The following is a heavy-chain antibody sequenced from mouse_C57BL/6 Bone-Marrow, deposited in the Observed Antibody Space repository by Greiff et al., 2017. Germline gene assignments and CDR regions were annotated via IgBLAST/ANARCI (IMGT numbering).Heavy chain of an antibody. V-gene: IGHV10-3*01. CDR3: VSDGDVYDWGLAWFAY. J-gene: IGHJ3*01. Sequence: EVKLVESGGGLVQPKGSLKLSCAASGFTFNTYAMHWVRQAPGKGLEWVARIRSKGSNYATYYADSVQDRFTISRDDSQSMPYLQMNNLKTEDTAMYCFVSDGDVYDWGLAWFAYWGQGTLVTVAA. CDR1: GFTFNTYA. CDR2: IRSKGSNYAT. D-gene: IGHD2-2*01.